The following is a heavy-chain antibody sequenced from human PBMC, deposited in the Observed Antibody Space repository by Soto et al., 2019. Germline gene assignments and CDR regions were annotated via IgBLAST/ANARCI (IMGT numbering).Heavy chain of an antibody. D-gene: IGHD4-4*01. Sequence: GASVKVSCKASGYTFTSYGISWVRQAPGQGLEWMGWSSAYNGNTNYAQKLQGRDTMTTDTSTSTAYMELRSLRSDDTAVYYCARTDYSEYYYYGMDVWGQGTTVTVSS. CDR1: GYTFTSYG. V-gene: IGHV1-18*04. CDR3: ARTDYSEYYYYGMDV. CDR2: SSAYNGNT. J-gene: IGHJ6*02.